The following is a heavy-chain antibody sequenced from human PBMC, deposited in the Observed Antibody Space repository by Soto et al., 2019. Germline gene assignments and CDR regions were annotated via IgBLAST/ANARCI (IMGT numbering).Heavy chain of an antibody. CDR1: GGSISSSSYY. CDR3: SCIFSGGYGYGFYYYGMDV. D-gene: IGHD5-18*01. Sequence: PSETLSLTCTVSGGSISSSSYYWGWIRQPPGKGLEWIGSIYYSGSTYYNPSLKRRVTISVDTSKNQISLKLSSVTAADTAVYYCSCIFSGGYGYGFYYYGMDVWGQGTTVTVSS. V-gene: IGHV4-39*01. J-gene: IGHJ6*02. CDR2: IYYSGST.